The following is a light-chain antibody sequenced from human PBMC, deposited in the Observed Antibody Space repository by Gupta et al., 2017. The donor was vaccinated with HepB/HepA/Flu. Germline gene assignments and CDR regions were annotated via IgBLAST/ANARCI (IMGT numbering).Light chain of an antibody. CDR1: RSLVSTDGNTY. V-gene: IGKV2-30*01. J-gene: IGKJ1*01. Sequence: VVLTQSPLSLPVTLGQPASISCTSSRSLVSTDGNTYFDWFHQGPGQSPRRLIYKVSKRESGVPDRFSGSGSGTDFTLKISRVEAEDVGVYYCKQYKRCPQTFGQGTKVEIK. CDR2: KVS. CDR3: KQYKRCPQT.